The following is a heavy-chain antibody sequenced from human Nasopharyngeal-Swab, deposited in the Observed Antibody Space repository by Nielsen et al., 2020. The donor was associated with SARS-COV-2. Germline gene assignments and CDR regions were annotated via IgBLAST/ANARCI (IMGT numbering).Heavy chain of an antibody. CDR1: GYTFTGYY. V-gene: IGHV1-2*06. CDR3: ARDLGYIRYCSGGSCYQDY. D-gene: IGHD2-15*01. J-gene: IGHJ4*02. CDR2: INPNSGGT. Sequence: VKVSCQASGYTFTGYYMHWVRQAPGQGLEWMGRINPNSGGTNYAQKFQGRVTMTRDTPISTAYMELSRLRSDDTAVYYCARDLGYIRYCSGGSCYQDYWGQGTLVTVSS.